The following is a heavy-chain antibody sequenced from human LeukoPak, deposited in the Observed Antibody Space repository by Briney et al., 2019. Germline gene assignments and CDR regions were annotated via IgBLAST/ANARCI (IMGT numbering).Heavy chain of an antibody. J-gene: IGHJ5*02. V-gene: IGHV1-46*01. CDR2: INPSGGST. CDR1: GYTFTSYY. CDR3: AREITVFGVVKANWFDP. Sequence: ASVKVSCKASGYTFTSYYMHWVRQAPGQGLEWMGIINPSGGSTSYAQKFQGRVTMTRDTSTSTVYMELSSLRSEDTAVYYCAREITVFGVVKANWFDPWGQGTLVTVSS. D-gene: IGHD3-3*01.